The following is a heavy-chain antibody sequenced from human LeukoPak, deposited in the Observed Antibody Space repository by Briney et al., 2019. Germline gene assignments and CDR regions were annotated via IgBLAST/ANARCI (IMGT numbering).Heavy chain of an antibody. CDR3: ARGAMVRGVTGMDV. J-gene: IGHJ6*04. Sequence: ASVKVSCQASGYTFTSYGISWVRQAPGQGREGVGWISAYNGNTNYAQKLQGRVTLTTNTSTSTAYMELRSLRSDDTAVYYCARGAMVRGVTGMDVWGKGTTVTVSS. CDR1: GYTFTSYG. D-gene: IGHD3-10*01. V-gene: IGHV1-18*04. CDR2: ISAYNGNT.